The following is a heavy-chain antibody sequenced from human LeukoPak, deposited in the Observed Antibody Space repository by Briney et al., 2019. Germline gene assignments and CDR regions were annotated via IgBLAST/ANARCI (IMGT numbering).Heavy chain of an antibody. CDR3: ARVTGPTSTMVRGVIIPAFDS. D-gene: IGHD3-10*01. Sequence: PGGSLRLSCAASGFTVSNNYMSWVRQAPGKGLEWVSVIYSGGSTYYAGSVKGRFTISRDNSKNTLYLQMNSLRAEDTAVYYCARVTGPTSTMVRGVIIPAFDSWGRGTLVTVSS. V-gene: IGHV3-53*01. CDR1: GFTVSNNY. J-gene: IGHJ4*02. CDR2: IYSGGST.